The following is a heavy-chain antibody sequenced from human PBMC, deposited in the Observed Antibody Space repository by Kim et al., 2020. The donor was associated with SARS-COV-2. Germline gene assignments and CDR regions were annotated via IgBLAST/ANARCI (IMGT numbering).Heavy chain of an antibody. Sequence: TNHADAVRGRFTISRDNSKNAPYLQMNSLRAEDTAVYYCAKALKYGSGESWGQGTLVTVSS. D-gene: IGHD3-10*01. CDR3: AKALKYGSGES. CDR2: T. J-gene: IGHJ5*02. V-gene: IGHV3-23*01.